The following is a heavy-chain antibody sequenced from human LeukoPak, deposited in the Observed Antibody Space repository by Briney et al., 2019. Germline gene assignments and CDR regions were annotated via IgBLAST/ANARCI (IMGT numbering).Heavy chain of an antibody. V-gene: IGHV4-59*01. CDR3: ARDVLSENWFDP. CDR1: GGSISSYY. J-gene: IGHJ5*02. Sequence: PSETLSLTCTVSGGSISSYYWSWIRQPPGKGLEWIGYIYYSGSTNYNPSLKSRVTISVDTSKNQFSLKLSSVTAADTAMYYCARDVLSENWFDPWGQGTLVTVSS. CDR2: IYYSGST. D-gene: IGHD2-15*01.